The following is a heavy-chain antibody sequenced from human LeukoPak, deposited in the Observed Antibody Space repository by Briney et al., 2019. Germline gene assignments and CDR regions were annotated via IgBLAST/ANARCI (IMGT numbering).Heavy chain of an antibody. CDR2: ISSSGSII. V-gene: IGHV3-11*04. J-gene: IGHJ4*02. CDR1: GFTFSDYY. Sequence: PGGSLRLSCAASGFTFSDYYMSWIRQAPGEGLEWVSYISSSGSIIYYADSVKGQFTISRDNDAKNSLYLQMNSLRVEDTAVYYCARAVGTLALNFDYWGQGIMVTVSS. CDR3: ARAVGTLALNFDY.